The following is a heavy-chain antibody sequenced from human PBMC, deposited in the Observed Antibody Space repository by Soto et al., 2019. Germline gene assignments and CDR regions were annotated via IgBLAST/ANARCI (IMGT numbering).Heavy chain of an antibody. CDR2: IFYLGDSRGST. V-gene: IGHV4-59*01. D-gene: IGHD3-10*01. J-gene: IGHJ6*02. CDR3: ARDRGAHSHGSGMDV. Sequence: WTWIRQPPGKGLEWIGYIFYLGDSRGSTDYNPSLKSRVTISLDTSKNQFSLQLSSLTAADTAVYYCARDRGAHSHGSGMDVWGQGTTVTVSS.